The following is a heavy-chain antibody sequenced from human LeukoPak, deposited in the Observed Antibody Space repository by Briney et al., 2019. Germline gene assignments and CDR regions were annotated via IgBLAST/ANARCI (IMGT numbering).Heavy chain of an antibody. D-gene: IGHD6-19*01. CDR3: ASSRIYSSGWYYYFDN. J-gene: IGHJ4*02. CDR1: DGSFSGYY. CDR2: INQSGTT. Sequence: SETLSLTCAVYDGSFSGYYWTWIRQPPGKGLEWIGEINQSGTTNYNPSLKSRVTISIDTSKNQFSLKLNSVTAADTAVYYCASSRIYSSGWYYYFDNWGQGTLVTVSS. V-gene: IGHV4-34*01.